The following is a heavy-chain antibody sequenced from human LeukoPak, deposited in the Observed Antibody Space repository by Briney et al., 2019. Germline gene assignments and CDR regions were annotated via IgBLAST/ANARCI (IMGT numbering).Heavy chain of an antibody. CDR3: ARDLRGGWFDP. J-gene: IGHJ5*02. Sequence: GASVKVSCKASGGTFSSYAISWVRQAPGQGLEWIGGIIPIFGTANYAQKFQGRVTITADESTSTAYMELSSLRPEDTAVYYCARDLRGGWFDPWGQGTLVTVSS. D-gene: IGHD5/OR15-5a*01. V-gene: IGHV1-69*01. CDR1: GGTFSSYA. CDR2: IIPIFGTA.